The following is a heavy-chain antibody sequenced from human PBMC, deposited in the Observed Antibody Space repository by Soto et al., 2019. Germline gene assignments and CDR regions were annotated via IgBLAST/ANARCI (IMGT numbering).Heavy chain of an antibody. CDR2: ISTYNENM. CDR3: AYGGRYRTGDCSFDY. CDR1: GSTFTSNG. V-gene: IGHV1-18*04. D-gene: IGHD5-18*01. J-gene: IGHJ4*02. Sequence: ASVKVSCKVSGSTFTSNGIGWVRQAPGQGLEWMGWISTYNENMDTAPQLQGRLTMTTDTSTKTAYMELTNLKLDDTALYYCAYGGRYRTGDCSFDYWGQGTLVTVSS.